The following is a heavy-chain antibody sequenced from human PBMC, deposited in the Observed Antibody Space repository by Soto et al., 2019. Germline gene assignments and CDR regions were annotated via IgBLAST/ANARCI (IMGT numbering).Heavy chain of an antibody. CDR3: ERSGGDSDAFDI. V-gene: IGHV1-45*02. CDR2: ITPFNGNT. J-gene: IGHJ3*02. CDR1: GYTFTYRY. Sequence: SVKVSCKASGYTFTYRYLHWVRQAPGQALEWMGWITPFNGNTNYAQKFQDRVTITRDRSMSTAYMELSSLRSEDTAMYYCERSGGDSDAFDIWGQGTMVTVSS.